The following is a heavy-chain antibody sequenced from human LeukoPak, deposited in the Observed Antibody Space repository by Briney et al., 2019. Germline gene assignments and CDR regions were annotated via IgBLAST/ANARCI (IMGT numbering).Heavy chain of an antibody. D-gene: IGHD3-9*01. Sequence: SGGSLRLSCAASGFTFSSYGMSWVRQAPGKGLEWVSGISGSGGSTNYADSVKGRFTISRDNSKNTLYLQMNSLRAEDTAVYYCAKDLRRGYDILTGYRGLHYYYYMDVWGKGTTVTVSS. CDR2: ISGSGGST. CDR3: AKDLRRGYDILTGYRGLHYYYYMDV. CDR1: GFTFSSYG. V-gene: IGHV3-23*01. J-gene: IGHJ6*03.